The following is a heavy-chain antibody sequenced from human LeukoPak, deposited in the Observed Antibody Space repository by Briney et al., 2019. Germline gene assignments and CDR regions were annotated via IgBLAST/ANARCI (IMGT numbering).Heavy chain of an antibody. CDR2: IYYSGST. Sequence: SETLSLTCTVSGGSISSYYWSWIRQPPGKGLEWIGYIYYSGSTNYNPSLKSRVTISVDTSKNQFSLKLSSVTAADTAVYYRARMYSGTYYYYYYMDVWGKGTTVTVSS. CDR1: GGSISSYY. D-gene: IGHD1-26*01. V-gene: IGHV4-59*01. J-gene: IGHJ6*03. CDR3: ARMYSGTYYYYYYMDV.